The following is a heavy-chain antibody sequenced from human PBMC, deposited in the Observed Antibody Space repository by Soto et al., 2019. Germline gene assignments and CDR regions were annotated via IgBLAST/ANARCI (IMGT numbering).Heavy chain of an antibody. CDR3: ARGPITTNPRFDP. V-gene: IGHV4-4*07. J-gene: IGHJ5*02. CDR2: IDTSGNT. CDR1: VDSITTYY. Sequence: SETLSLTCTVSVDSITTYYWSWIRQPAGKGLEWIGRIDTSGNTNYNPSLKSRVTMSVDTSKKQFSLKLSSVTAADTAVYYCARGPITTNPRFDPWGQGTLVTVS. D-gene: IGHD3-22*01.